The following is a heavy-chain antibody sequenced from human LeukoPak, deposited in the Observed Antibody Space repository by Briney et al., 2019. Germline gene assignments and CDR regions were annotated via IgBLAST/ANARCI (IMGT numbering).Heavy chain of an antibody. D-gene: IGHD5-18*01. Sequence: GASVKVSCKASGYTFTGYYMHWVRQAPGQGLEWMGWINPNSGGINYAQKFQGRVTMTRDTSISTAYVELSRLRSDDTAVYYCARDTVDTAMVGHYYYYYMDVWGKGTTVTVSS. CDR1: GYTFTGYY. CDR3: ARDTVDTAMVGHYYYYYMDV. V-gene: IGHV1-2*02. J-gene: IGHJ6*03. CDR2: INPNSGGI.